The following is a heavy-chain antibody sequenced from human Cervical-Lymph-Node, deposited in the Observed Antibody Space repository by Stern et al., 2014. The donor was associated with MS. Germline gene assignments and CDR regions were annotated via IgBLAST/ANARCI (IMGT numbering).Heavy chain of an antibody. J-gene: IGHJ6*02. CDR1: GFTFSSFG. D-gene: IGHD2-15*01. CDR3: AKGGGLDHWGYYGMDV. Sequence: VQLVESGGGVVLPGRSLRLSCAASGFTFSSFGMHWGRQAPGKGLEWVAVISYDGSNKYYPVSVKGRFTISRDNSKNTLYLQMNSLRAEDTAVYYCAKGGGLDHWGYYGMDVWGQGTTVPVSS. CDR2: ISYDGSNK. V-gene: IGHV3-30*18.